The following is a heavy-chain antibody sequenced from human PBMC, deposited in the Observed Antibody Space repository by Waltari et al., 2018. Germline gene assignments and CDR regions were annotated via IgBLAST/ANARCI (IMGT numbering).Heavy chain of an antibody. CDR1: GFTFSSSA. J-gene: IGHJ4*02. CDR2: ISYDGSNK. Sequence: VQLVESGGGVVQPGRSLRLSCAASGFTFSSSAMHWGRQAPGKGLEWVAVISYDGSNKYYADSVKGRFTISRDNSKNTLYLQMNSLRAEDTAVYYCAIGPIEYFDYWGQGTLVTVSS. CDR3: AIGPIEYFDY. V-gene: IGHV3-30-3*01.